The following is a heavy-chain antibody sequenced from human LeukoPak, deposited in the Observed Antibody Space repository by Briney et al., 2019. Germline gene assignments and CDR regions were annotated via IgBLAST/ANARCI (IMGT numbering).Heavy chain of an antibody. CDR3: ARSPRITMVRGVIIAAFDI. Sequence: SETLSLTCTVSGGSISSSNYYWSWIRQPPGKGLEWIGYIYYSGSTYYNPSLKSRVTISVDTSKNRFSLKLSSVTAADTAVYYCARSPRITMVRGVIIAAFDIWGQGTMVTVSS. V-gene: IGHV4-31*03. CDR1: GGSISSSNYY. J-gene: IGHJ3*02. D-gene: IGHD3-10*01. CDR2: IYYSGST.